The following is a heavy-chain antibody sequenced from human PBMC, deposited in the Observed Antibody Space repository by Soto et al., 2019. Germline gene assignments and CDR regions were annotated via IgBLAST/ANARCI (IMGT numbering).Heavy chain of an antibody. CDR3: VRDDAFANENAFDL. D-gene: IGHD1-1*01. V-gene: IGHV3-33*01. CDR2: ISPK. CDR1: GFSFRTYG. Sequence: QVQLVESGGGLVQPGTSLRLSCAVSGFSFRTYGFHWVRQPPGKGLQWVAVISPKGHSDSVEGRFTISRDNSKDTLYPQMNNLRAEDTAVYYCVRDDAFANENAFDLWGQGTKVTVSS. J-gene: IGHJ3*01.